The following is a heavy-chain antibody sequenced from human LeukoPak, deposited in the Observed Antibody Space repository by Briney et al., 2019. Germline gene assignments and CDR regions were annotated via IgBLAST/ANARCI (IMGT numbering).Heavy chain of an antibody. CDR3: ARSLMTTVFDY. CDR1: GFTFSSYS. D-gene: IGHD4-17*01. J-gene: IGHJ4*02. V-gene: IGHV3-21*01. Sequence: GGSLRLSCAASGFTFSSYSMNWVRQAPGKGLEWVSSISSSSSYIYYAGSVKGRFTISRDNAKNSLYLQMNSLRAGDTAVYYCARSLMTTVFDYWGQGTLVTVSS. CDR2: ISSSSSYI.